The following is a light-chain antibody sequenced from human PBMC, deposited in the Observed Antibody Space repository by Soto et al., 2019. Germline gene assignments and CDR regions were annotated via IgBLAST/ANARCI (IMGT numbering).Light chain of an antibody. V-gene: IGLV1-40*01. CDR1: SSNIGAGYD. CDR2: GNS. Sequence: QLVLTQPPSVSGAPGQRVTISCTGSSSNIGAGYDVHWYQQLPGTAPKLLIYGNSNRPSGVPDRFSGSKSGTSASLAITGLQAEDEADYYCQSYDSSLSVWGVFGGGTKLTVL. J-gene: IGLJ2*01. CDR3: QSYDSSLSVWGV.